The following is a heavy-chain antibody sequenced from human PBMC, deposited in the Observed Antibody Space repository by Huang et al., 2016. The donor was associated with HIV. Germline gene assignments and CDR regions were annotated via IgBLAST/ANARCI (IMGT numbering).Heavy chain of an antibody. V-gene: IGHV1-2*02. CDR1: GYTFADYF. CDR3: TRDGVAPDEEFDY. J-gene: IGHJ4*02. Sequence: QVQLVQSGAEVKKPGASAKVSCKPSGYTFADYFIHWLRQSPGQGLEWMAWLNPKNGATNAAQKFLGRVTVTGDTSINTAYMEFSGLTSDDTANYYCTRDGVAPDEEFDYWGQGTLIIVSS. D-gene: IGHD5-12*01. CDR2: LNPKNGAT.